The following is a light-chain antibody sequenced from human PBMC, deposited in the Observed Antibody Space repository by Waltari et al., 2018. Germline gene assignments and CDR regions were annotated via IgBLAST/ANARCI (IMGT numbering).Light chain of an antibody. Sequence: SYDLTQPPSVCVSTGQTASISCPGRDLGVNYTAWNQQKPGLSPVLVIYHDTMRTSGIPERFSRSSSENTATLTIAGTQAVDEADYYCQAWASGSYVFGPGTKVTVL. CDR1: DLGVNY. J-gene: IGLJ1*01. CDR3: QAWASGSYV. V-gene: IGLV3-1*01. CDR2: HDT.